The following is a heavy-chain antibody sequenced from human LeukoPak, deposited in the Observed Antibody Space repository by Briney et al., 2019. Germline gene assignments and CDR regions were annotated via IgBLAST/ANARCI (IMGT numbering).Heavy chain of an antibody. CDR1: GYTLTELS. J-gene: IGHJ6*02. V-gene: IGHV1-24*01. CDR2: FDPEDGET. CDR3: ATSDDSSGYARVNYYYGMDV. Sequence: GASVNVSCKVSGYTLTELSMHWVRQAPGKGLEWMGGFDPEDGETIYAQKFQGRVTMTEDTSTDTAYMELSSLRYEDTAVYYCATSDDSSGYARVNYYYGMDVWGQGTTVTVSS. D-gene: IGHD3-22*01.